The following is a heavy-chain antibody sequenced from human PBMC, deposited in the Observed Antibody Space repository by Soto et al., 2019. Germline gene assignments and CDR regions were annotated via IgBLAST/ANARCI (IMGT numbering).Heavy chain of an antibody. D-gene: IGHD1-26*01. V-gene: IGHV3-30-3*01. J-gene: IGHJ4*02. CDR1: GFTFSTYA. CDR2: ILSDGTNK. CDR3: ARAGIMGATFSAYFDY. Sequence: QVQLVESGGGVVQPGRSLRLSCAASGFTFSTYAMHWVRQAPGQGLEWVAVILSDGTNKYYADSVKGRFTVSRDNSRNTLYLQINSLRTEDTAVYYCARAGIMGATFSAYFDYWGQGTLVTVSS.